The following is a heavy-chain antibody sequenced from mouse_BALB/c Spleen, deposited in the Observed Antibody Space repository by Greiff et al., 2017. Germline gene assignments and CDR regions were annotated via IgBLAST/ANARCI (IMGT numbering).Heavy chain of an antibody. D-gene: IGHD1-1*01. Sequence: DVKLVESGPGLVKPSQSLSLTCTVTGYSITSDYAWNWIRQFPGNKLEWMGYISYSGSTSYNPSLKSRISITRDTSKNQFFLQLNSVTTEDTATYYCARGIYYYGRGNYFDYWGQGTTLTVSS. J-gene: IGHJ2*01. V-gene: IGHV3-2*02. CDR2: ISYSGST. CDR3: ARGIYYYGRGNYFDY. CDR1: GYSITSDYA.